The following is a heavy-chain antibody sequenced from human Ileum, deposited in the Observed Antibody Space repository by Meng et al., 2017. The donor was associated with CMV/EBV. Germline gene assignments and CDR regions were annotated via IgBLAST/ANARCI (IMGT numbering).Heavy chain of an antibody. J-gene: IGHJ4*02. CDR3: ASREYTSSYYFDS. D-gene: IGHD6-6*01. Sequence: GGSLRLSCAASGFTVSSNEMSWVRQAPGKGLEWVSSISGGSTYYADSRKGRFTISRDNSKNTLHLQMNSLRAEDTAVYYCASREYTSSYYFDSWGQGTLVTVSS. V-gene: IGHV3-38-3*01. CDR2: ISGGST. CDR1: GFTVSSNE.